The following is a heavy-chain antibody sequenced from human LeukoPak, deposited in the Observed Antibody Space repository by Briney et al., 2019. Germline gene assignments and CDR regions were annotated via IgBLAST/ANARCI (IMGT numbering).Heavy chain of an antibody. CDR3: AKVAPSITMVRGVIAYFDY. CDR1: GLIVSSNY. CDR2: IYSGGSM. Sequence: GGSLRLSCAASGLIVSSNYMSWVRQAPGKGLEWVSVIYSGGSMYYADSVKGRFTVSRDNSKNTLYLQMNSLRAEDTAVYYCAKVAPSITMVRGVIAYFDYWGQGTLVTVSS. D-gene: IGHD3-10*01. V-gene: IGHV3-53*01. J-gene: IGHJ4*02.